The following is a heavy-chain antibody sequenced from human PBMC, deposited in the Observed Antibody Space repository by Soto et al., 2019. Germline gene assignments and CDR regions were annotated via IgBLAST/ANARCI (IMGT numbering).Heavy chain of an antibody. J-gene: IGHJ6*02. Sequence: QVQLVESGGGVVQPGRSLRLSCAASGFTFSTYAIHWVRQAPGKGLEWVAVISYDGDNKYYADSVRGRFTISRDNSKNTLFLQMSSLRAEDTAVYYCAKDGGGYNYGYVMLDKYYYGMDVWGQGTTVTVSS. D-gene: IGHD5-18*01. CDR3: AKDGGGYNYGYVMLDKYYYGMDV. CDR1: GFTFSTYA. CDR2: ISYDGDNK. V-gene: IGHV3-30-3*01.